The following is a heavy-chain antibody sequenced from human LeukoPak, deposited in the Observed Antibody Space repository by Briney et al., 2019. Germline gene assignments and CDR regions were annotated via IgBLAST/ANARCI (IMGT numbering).Heavy chain of an antibody. CDR1: GFTFSHYS. CDR2: ISSYSYYI. D-gene: IGHD3-16*01. CDR3: VRDLGAESGYFDS. V-gene: IGHV3-21*01. J-gene: IGHJ4*02. Sequence: PGGSLRLSCAASGFTFSHYSMNWVRQAPGKGREGVSSISSYSYYIHYADSVKGRFTISRDNARDSLYLQMNRLRVDETAVYYCVRDLGAESGYFDSWGQGTLVTVSS.